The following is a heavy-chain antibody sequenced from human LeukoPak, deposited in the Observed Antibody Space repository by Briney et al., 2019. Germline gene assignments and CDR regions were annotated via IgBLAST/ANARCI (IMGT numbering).Heavy chain of an antibody. CDR3: ARLPPGGAFDI. V-gene: IGHV4-59*08. CDR2: IYFRENT. J-gene: IGHJ3*02. CDR1: GGSISNYY. D-gene: IGHD2-8*02. Sequence: SETLSLTCTVSGGSISNYYWSWIRQPPGKGLEWIGYIYFRENTNYNPSLKSRVTMSVDTSKNQFSLRPNSVTAADTAVYYCARLPPGGAFDIWGQGTVVTVSS.